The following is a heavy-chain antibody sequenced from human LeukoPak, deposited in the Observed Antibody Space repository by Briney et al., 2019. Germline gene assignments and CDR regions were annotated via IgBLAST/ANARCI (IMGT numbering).Heavy chain of an antibody. V-gene: IGHV4-34*01. CDR3: AKGVRGGHDYEFDY. D-gene: IGHD4-17*01. Sequence: SETLSLTCTVSGGSIGTYYWSWIRQPPGKGLEWIGEINHSGSTNHNPSLKSRVTISVDTSKNQFSLRLSSVTAADTAVYYCAKGVRGGHDYEFDYWGQGTLVTVSS. J-gene: IGHJ4*02. CDR2: INHSGST. CDR1: GGSIGTYY.